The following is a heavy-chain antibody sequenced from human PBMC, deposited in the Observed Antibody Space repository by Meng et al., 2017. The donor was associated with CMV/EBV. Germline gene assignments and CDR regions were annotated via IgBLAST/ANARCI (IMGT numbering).Heavy chain of an antibody. CDR1: GFTFTGYD. Sequence: GGSLRLSCAASGFTFTGYDMHWVRQAPGKGLEWVSYISSSSSYIYYADSVKGRFTISRDNAKNSLYLQMNSLRAEDTAVYYCARDTARLHYYYGMDVWGQGTTVTVSS. D-gene: IGHD6-6*01. V-gene: IGHV3-21*05. CDR3: ARDTARLHYYYGMDV. J-gene: IGHJ6*02. CDR2: ISSSSSYI.